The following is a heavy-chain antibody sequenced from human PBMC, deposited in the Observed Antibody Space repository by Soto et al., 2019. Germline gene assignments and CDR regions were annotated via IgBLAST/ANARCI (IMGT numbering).Heavy chain of an antibody. CDR1: GGSINSYF. Sequence: PSETLSLTCTVSGGSINSYFWHWIRQPAEKGLEWIGRFYTGGTTNYNPSFKSRVTMSVDTSKNQFSLKLNSVTAADTAVYFCARVGCSSTSCRDPLDSWGQGFLVTVYS. V-gene: IGHV4-4*07. J-gene: IGHJ4*02. D-gene: IGHD2-2*01. CDR2: FYTGGTT. CDR3: ARVGCSSTSCRDPLDS.